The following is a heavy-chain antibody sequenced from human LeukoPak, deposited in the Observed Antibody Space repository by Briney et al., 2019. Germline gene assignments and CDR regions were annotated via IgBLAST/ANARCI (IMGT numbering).Heavy chain of an antibody. CDR2: INQDGSQK. V-gene: IGHV3-7*01. CDR1: GFTFGSCW. D-gene: IGHD1-1*01. CDR3: ARGQLLDYYYGMDV. Sequence: GGSLRLSCAASGFTFGSCWMNWVRQTPGKGLEWVANINQDGSQKFYVDSVKGRFTISRDNANNSLYLQMNSLRAEDTAVYYCARGQLLDYYYGMDVWGQGTTVTVSS. J-gene: IGHJ6*02.